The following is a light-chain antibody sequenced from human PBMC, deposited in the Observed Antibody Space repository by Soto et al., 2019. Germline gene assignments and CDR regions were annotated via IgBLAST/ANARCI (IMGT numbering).Light chain of an antibody. CDR3: CSYTTIKTYV. V-gene: IGLV2-14*01. CDR1: TSDVGAYEY. J-gene: IGLJ1*01. CDR2: DVS. Sequence: QSALTQPASVSGSPGQSITISCTGTTSDVGAYEYVSWYQQHPGKAPKLVISDVSNRPSGVSNRFSGSKSGNTASLTISGLQAEDEADYYCCSYTTIKTYVFGTGTKLTVL.